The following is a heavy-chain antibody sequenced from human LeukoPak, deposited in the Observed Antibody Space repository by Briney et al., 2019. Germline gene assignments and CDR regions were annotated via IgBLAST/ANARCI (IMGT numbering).Heavy chain of an antibody. Sequence: GESLKISCQSSGYTFTSYWIGWVRQMPGKGLQWMGIIYPGDSDTTYSPSFQGQVTISADKSISTAYLQWSSLTASDTAMYYCATSYSGTDFDYWGQGTLVTVSS. V-gene: IGHV5-51*01. J-gene: IGHJ4*02. CDR1: GYTFTSYW. CDR2: IYPGDSDT. D-gene: IGHD1-26*01. CDR3: ATSYSGTDFDY.